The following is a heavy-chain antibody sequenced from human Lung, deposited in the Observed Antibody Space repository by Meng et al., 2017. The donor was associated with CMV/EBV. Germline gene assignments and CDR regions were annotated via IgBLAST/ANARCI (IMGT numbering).Heavy chain of an antibody. CDR1: GFTFSSYW. CDR2: IKQDGSEK. CDR3: ARGEHRIAVAGSAFDI. J-gene: IGHJ3*02. Sequence: GESLKISCAASGFTFSSYWMSWVRQAPGKGLEWVANIKQDGSEKYYVDSVKGRFTISRDNAKNSLYLQMNSLRAEDTAVYYCARGEHRIAVAGSAFDIWGQGTXVTVSS. D-gene: IGHD6-19*01. V-gene: IGHV3-7*01.